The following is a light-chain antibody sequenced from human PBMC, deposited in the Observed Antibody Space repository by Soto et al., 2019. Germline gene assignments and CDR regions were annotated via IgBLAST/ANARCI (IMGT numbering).Light chain of an antibody. J-gene: IGKJ4*01. V-gene: IGKV1-39*01. CDR3: QQSSSTPLT. Sequence: DIQMTQSPSSLSASVGDRVTITCRASQSITSYLNWYQQKPGKAPKLLIYAASNLQNGVPSRFSGSGSGTDFTLTISSLQPEDFATYYCQQSSSTPLTFGGGSKVEIK. CDR2: AAS. CDR1: QSITSY.